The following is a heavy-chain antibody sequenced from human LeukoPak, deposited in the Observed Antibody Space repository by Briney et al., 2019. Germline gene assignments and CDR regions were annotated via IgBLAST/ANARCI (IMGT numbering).Heavy chain of an antibody. CDR3: ARTIYYFDY. CDR1: GGSVSSGSYY. J-gene: IGHJ4*02. V-gene: IGHV4-61*01. CDR2: IYYSGST. D-gene: IGHD2/OR15-2a*01. Sequence: SETLSLTCTVSGGSVSSGSYYWSWIRQPPGKGLEWIGYIYYSGSTNYNPSLKSRVTISVDTSKNQPSLKLSSVTAADTAVYSCARTIYYFDYWGQGTLVTVSS.